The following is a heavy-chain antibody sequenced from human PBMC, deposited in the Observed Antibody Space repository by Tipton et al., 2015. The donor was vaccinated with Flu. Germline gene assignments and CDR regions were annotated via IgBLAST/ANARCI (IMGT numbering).Heavy chain of an antibody. V-gene: IGHV1-18*01. CDR3: ARGSGYAGDY. Sequence: QLVQSGAEVKKPGASVIVSCTASGYTFSNYGFSWVRQAPGQGLEWMGWISVDSGYTNFAQHLQGRLTMTTDTSTRTAYMELRSLRSDDTAVYYCARGSGYAGDYWGQGTLVTVSS. CDR2: ISVDSGYT. D-gene: IGHD5-12*01. J-gene: IGHJ4*02. CDR1: GYTFSNYG.